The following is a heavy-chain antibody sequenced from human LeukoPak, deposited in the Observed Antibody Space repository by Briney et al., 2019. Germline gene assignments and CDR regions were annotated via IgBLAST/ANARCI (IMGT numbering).Heavy chain of an antibody. Sequence: AGGSLRLSCAASGFTFSSYSMNWVRQAPGKGLEWVSYISSSSDTIYYADSVKGRFTISRDNAKRSLYLQLKSVTPEDTAVYYCARIVGGDIDYWGQGTLVTVSS. V-gene: IGHV3-48*01. CDR1: GFTFSSYS. D-gene: IGHD5-12*01. J-gene: IGHJ4*02. CDR2: ISSSSDTI. CDR3: ARIVGGDIDY.